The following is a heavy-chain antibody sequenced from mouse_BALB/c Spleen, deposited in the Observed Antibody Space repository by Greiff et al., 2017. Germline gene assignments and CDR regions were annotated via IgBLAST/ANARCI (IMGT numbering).Heavy chain of an antibody. Sequence: VQLQQSGAELVKPGASVKLSCTASGFNIKDTYMHWVKQRPEQGLEWIGRIDPANGNTKYDPKFQGKATITADTSSNTAYLQLSSLTSEDTAVYYCASDLGPSYAMDYWGQGTSVTVSS. CDR1: GFNIKDTY. J-gene: IGHJ4*01. V-gene: IGHV14-3*02. D-gene: IGHD4-1*01. CDR3: ASDLGPSYAMDY. CDR2: IDPANGNT.